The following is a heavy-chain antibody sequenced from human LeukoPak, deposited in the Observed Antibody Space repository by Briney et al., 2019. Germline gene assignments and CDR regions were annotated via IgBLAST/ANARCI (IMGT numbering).Heavy chain of an antibody. D-gene: IGHD3-22*01. CDR2: IKQGGGEI. CDR3: ARDKGDYDTSGSLFVF. Sequence: GGSLRLSCVASGFTFSRYWMSWVRQVPRKGLEWVANIKQGGGEIYYVDSVKGRFTISRDNAKNSLYLQMNCLRAEDTAVYYCARDKGDYDTSGSLFVFGGQGTLVTVSS. V-gene: IGHV3-7*03. J-gene: IGHJ4*02. CDR1: GFTFSRYW.